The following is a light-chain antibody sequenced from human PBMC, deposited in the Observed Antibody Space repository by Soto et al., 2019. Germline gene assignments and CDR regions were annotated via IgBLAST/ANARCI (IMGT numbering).Light chain of an antibody. CDR2: DAS. Sequence: EIVLIQSPATLSLSPGERATLSCRASQSVGSYLAWYQHKPGQAPRLLISDASNRATGIPARFSGSGSETDFTLTISSLEPEDFAVYYCQQYNNWPRTFGQGTKVEIK. CDR1: QSVGSY. CDR3: QQYNNWPRT. V-gene: IGKV3-11*01. J-gene: IGKJ1*01.